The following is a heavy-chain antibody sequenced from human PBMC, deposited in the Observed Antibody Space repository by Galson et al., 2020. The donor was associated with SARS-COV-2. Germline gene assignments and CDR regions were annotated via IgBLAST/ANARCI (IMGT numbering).Heavy chain of an antibody. CDR1: GFSLSNARMG. V-gene: IGHV2-26*01. D-gene: IGHD6-19*01. J-gene: IGHJ2*01. CDR3: ARIQQWAVAGNFLYYWYFDL. Sequence: ESGPTLVKPTETLTLTCTVSGFSLSNARMGVSWIRQPPGKALEWLAHIFSNDEKSYSTSLKSRLTISKDTSKSQVVLTLTNMDPVDTATYYCARIQQWAVAGNFLYYWYFDLWGRGTLVTVSS. CDR2: IFSNDEK.